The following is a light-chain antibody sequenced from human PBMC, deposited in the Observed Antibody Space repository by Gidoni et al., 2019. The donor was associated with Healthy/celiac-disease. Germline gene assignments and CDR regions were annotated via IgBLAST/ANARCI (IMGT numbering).Light chain of an antibody. Sequence: QSALTQPASVSGSPGQSITISCTGTSSDVGGYNYVSWYQQHPGKAPKLMIYDVSNRPSGVSNRFSGSKSGNKASLTISGLQAEDEADYYCSSYTSSSTLVVGTGTKVTVL. J-gene: IGLJ1*01. CDR2: DVS. CDR3: SSYTSSSTLV. V-gene: IGLV2-14*03. CDR1: SSDVGGYNY.